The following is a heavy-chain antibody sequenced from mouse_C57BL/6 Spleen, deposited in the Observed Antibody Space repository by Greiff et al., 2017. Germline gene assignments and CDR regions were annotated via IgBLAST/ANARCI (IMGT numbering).Heavy chain of an antibody. CDR2: IDPSDSYT. J-gene: IGHJ3*01. CDR3: ARLRWDDAY. D-gene: IGHD4-1*01. CDR1: GYTFTSYW. V-gene: IGHV1-69*01. Sequence: VQLQQPGAELVMPGASVKLSCKASGYTFTSYWMHWVKQRPGQGLEWIGEIDPSDSYTNYNQKFKGKSTLTVDKSSSTAYMQLSSLTSEDSAVYYCARLRWDDAYWGQGTLVTVSA.